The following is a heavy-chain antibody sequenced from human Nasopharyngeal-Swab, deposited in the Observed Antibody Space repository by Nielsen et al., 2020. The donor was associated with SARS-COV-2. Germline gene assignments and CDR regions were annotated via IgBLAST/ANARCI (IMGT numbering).Heavy chain of an antibody. CDR2: ISSSSSYI. V-gene: IGHV3-21*01. CDR3: ARDGLDYDFWSAYFMDV. Sequence: GESPKISCAASGSTFNNYNFNWVRQAPGKGLEWVSSISSSSSYIYYADSVKGRFTISRDNAKKSLYLQMNSLRAEDTAVYYCARDGLDYDFWSAYFMDVWGQGTTVTVSS. CDR1: GSTFNNYN. D-gene: IGHD3-3*01. J-gene: IGHJ6*02.